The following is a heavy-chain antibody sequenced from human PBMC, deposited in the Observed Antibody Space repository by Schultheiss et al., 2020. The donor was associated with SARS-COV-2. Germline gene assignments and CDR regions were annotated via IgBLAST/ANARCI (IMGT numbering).Heavy chain of an antibody. J-gene: IGHJ3*02. V-gene: IGHV4-39*01. Sequence: SETLSLTCTVSGGSISSGSYYWSWIRQPPGKGLEWIGSIYHSGSTYYNPSLKSRVTISVDTSKNQFSLKLSSVTAADTAVYYCARAIGWAMVRGAFDIWGQGTMVTVSS. CDR2: IYHSGST. CDR1: GGSISSGSYY. D-gene: IGHD5-18*01. CDR3: ARAIGWAMVRGAFDI.